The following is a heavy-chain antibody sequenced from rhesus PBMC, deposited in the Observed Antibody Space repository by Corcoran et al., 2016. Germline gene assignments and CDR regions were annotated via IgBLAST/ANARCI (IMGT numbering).Heavy chain of an antibody. J-gene: IGHJ5-2*02. D-gene: IGHD2-21*01. Sequence: QVQLQESGPGVVKPSETLSLTCAVSGGSISSGYDWSWIRQPPGKGLEWIGYIYGSSRSPNYNPSLKNRVTISKDASKNQFSLKLSSVTAADTAVYYCARVGCTGSGCYGDNSLDVWGRGVLVTVSS. V-gene: IGHV4-76*01. CDR2: IYGSSRSP. CDR1: GGSISSGYD. CDR3: ARVGCTGSGCYGDNSLDV.